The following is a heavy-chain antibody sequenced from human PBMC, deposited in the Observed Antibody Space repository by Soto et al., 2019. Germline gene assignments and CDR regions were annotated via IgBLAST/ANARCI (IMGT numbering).Heavy chain of an antibody. CDR3: ARQGSYYDILTGYYLSWFDP. V-gene: IGHV4-30-2*01. CDR2: IYHSGSI. CDR1: GGSISSGGYS. D-gene: IGHD3-9*01. J-gene: IGHJ5*02. Sequence: ASETLSLTCAVSGGSISSGGYSWSWIRQPPGKGLEGIGYIYHSGSIYYNPSLKSRVTISVDRSKNQFSLKLSSVTAADTAVYYCARQGSYYDILTGYYLSWFDP.